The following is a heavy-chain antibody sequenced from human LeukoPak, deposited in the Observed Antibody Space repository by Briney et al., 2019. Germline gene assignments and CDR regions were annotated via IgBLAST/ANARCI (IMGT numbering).Heavy chain of an antibody. D-gene: IGHD7-27*01. CDR3: AREGELGKFDY. Sequence: PGGSLRLSCAASGFTFSDYSMNWVRQAPGKGLEWVSYINSGSSAIYYAGSVKGRFTVSRDNPKNSLYLQMNSLRAEDTAVYYCAREGELGKFDYWGQGTLVTVSS. J-gene: IGHJ4*02. V-gene: IGHV3-48*04. CDR1: GFTFSDYS. CDR2: INSGSSAI.